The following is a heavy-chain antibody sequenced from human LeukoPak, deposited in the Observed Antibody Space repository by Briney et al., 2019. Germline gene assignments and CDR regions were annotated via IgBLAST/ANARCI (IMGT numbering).Heavy chain of an antibody. J-gene: IGHJ3*02. CDR1: GLTFSSYG. CDR3: AKPPVGTPRAFDI. V-gene: IGHV3-30*18. Sequence: GGSLRLSCAASGLTFSSYGMHWVRQAPGKGPEWVAVISYDGSNKYYADSVKGRFTISRDNSKNTLYLQMNSLRAEDTAVYYCAKPPVGTPRAFDIWGQGTMVTVSS. CDR2: ISYDGSNK. D-gene: IGHD1-14*01.